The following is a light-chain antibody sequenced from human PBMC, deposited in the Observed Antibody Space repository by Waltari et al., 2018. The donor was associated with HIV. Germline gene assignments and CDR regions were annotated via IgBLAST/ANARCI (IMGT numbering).Light chain of an antibody. V-gene: IGKV1-39*01. CDR2: AAS. Sequence: DIQMTQSPSSLSAYIGDRVTITCRASQSIKSAVNWYQQKPGKAPKVLIHAASTLQSGVPSRFSGSGSGTDFTLTINNLQPGDSATYYCQQGFSAPRTFGQGTKVEIK. J-gene: IGKJ1*01. CDR1: QSIKSA. CDR3: QQGFSAPRT.